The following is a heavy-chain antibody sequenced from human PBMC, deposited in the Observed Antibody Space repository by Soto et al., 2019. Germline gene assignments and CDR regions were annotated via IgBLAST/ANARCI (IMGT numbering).Heavy chain of an antibody. D-gene: IGHD2-2*01. J-gene: IGHJ6*02. CDR1: GYTFTGYY. V-gene: IGHV1-2*04. CDR3: ASANGSVVPAAMHYYGMDV. Sequence: QVQLVQSGAEVKKPGASVKVSCKASGYTFTGYYMHWVRQAPGQGLEWMGWINPNSGGTNYAQKFQGWVTMTRDTSISTAYMELGRLRSDDTAVYYCASANGSVVPAAMHYYGMDVWGQGTTVTVSS. CDR2: INPNSGGT.